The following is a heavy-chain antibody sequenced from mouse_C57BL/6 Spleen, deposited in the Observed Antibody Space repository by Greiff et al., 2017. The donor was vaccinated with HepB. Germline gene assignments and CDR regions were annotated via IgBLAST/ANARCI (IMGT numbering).Heavy chain of an antibody. CDR3: ARLTGKAMDY. D-gene: IGHD4-1*01. J-gene: IGHJ4*01. Sequence: EVKLMESGGGLVKPGGSLKLSCAASGFTFSDYGMHWVRQAPEKGLEWVAYISSGSSTIYYADTVKGRFTISRDNAKNTLFLQMTSLRSEGTAMYYCARLTGKAMDYWGQGTSVTVSS. CDR1: GFTFSDYG. CDR2: ISSGSSTI. V-gene: IGHV5-17*01.